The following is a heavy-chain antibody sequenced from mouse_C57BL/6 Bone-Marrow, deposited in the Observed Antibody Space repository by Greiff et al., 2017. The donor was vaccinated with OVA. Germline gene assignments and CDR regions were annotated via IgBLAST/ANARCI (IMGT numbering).Heavy chain of an antibody. Sequence: EVQGVESGGGLVKPGGSLKLSCAASGFTFSSYAMSWVRQPPEKRLEWVATISDGGSYPYYPANVKGRFSISRDKAKNNMYLQMSHLKSEDTAMYYCARDPPTVRATDSMDYWGQGTLVTVSS. J-gene: IGHJ4*01. D-gene: IGHD1-1*01. CDR3: ARDPPTVRATDSMDY. CDR2: ISDGGSYP. CDR1: GFTFSSYA. V-gene: IGHV5-4*01.